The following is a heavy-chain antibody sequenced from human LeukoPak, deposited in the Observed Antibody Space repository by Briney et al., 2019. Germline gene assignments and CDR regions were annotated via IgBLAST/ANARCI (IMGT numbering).Heavy chain of an antibody. J-gene: IGHJ5*01. D-gene: IGHD2-21*02. CDR1: GFTFNSYA. V-gene: IGHV3-30*18. Sequence: GGSLRLSCAASGFTFNSYAIHWVRQAPGKGLKWVAVISYDGSTEYYADSVKGRFTISRDNSKNTAYLHMNSLRVEDTAVYYCAKRSDVVTAIPDSWGQGTLVTVSS. CDR3: AKRSDVVTAIPDS. CDR2: ISYDGSTE.